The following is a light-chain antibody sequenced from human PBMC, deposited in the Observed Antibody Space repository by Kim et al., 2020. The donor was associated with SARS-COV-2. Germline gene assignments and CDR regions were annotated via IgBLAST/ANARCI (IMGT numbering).Light chain of an antibody. CDR3: QVWDSSSDHRV. CDR2: YDS. V-gene: IGLV3-21*04. CDR1: NIGSKS. Sequence: APGKTARITCGGNNIGSKSVPWYQQKPGQAPVLVIYYDSDRPSGIPERFAGSNSGNTATLTISRVEAGDEADYYCQVWDSSSDHRVFGGGTQLTVL. J-gene: IGLJ3*02.